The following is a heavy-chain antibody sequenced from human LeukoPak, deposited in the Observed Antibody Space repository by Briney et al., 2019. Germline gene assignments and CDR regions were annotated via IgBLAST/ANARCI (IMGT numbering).Heavy chain of an antibody. J-gene: IGHJ2*01. CDR1: GFTFSSYE. V-gene: IGHV3-48*03. CDR3: AKSFSSSSADWYFDL. D-gene: IGHD6-6*01. Sequence: GGSLRLSCAASGFTFSSYEMNWVRQAPGKGLEWVSYISSSSSTIYYADSVKGRFTISRDNAKNSLYLQMNSLRAEDTAVYYCAKSFSSSSADWYFDLWGRGTLVTVSS. CDR2: ISSSSSTI.